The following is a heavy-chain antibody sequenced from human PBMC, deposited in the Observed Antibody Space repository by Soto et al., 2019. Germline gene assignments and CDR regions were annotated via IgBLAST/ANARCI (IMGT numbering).Heavy chain of an antibody. Sequence: PGESLKISCKGSGYSFTSYWIGWVRQMPGKGLEWMGIIYPGDSDTRYSPSFQGQVTISADKSISTAYLQWSSLKASDTAMYYCARHEPPGYYYYYGMDVWGQGTTVTVSS. J-gene: IGHJ6*02. V-gene: IGHV5-51*01. CDR3: ARHEPPGYYYYYGMDV. CDR1: GYSFTSYW. CDR2: IYPGDSDT.